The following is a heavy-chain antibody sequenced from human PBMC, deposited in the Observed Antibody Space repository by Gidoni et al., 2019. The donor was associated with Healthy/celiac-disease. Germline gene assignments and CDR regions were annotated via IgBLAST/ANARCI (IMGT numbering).Heavy chain of an antibody. V-gene: IGHV3-66*02. J-gene: IGHJ6*02. CDR3: ARDPTPPDGSGSGMDV. D-gene: IGHD3-10*01. CDR1: GFTVSSNY. Sequence: EVQLVESGGGLVQPGGSLRLSCPPSGFTVSSNYMSWVRQAPGKGLEWVSVIYSGGSTYDADSVKGRFTISRDNSKNTLYLQMNSLRAEDTAVYYCARDPTPPDGSGSGMDVWGQGTTVTVSS. CDR2: IYSGGST.